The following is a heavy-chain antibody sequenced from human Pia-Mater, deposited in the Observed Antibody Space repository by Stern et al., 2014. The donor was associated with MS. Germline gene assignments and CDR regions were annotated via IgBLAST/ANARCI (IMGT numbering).Heavy chain of an antibody. D-gene: IGHD2-15*01. CDR2: IKPNRGGT. CDR1: GYTFTGYY. V-gene: IGHV1-2*06. Sequence: QMQLVQSGAEVKKPGASVKVSCKASGYTFTGYYMHWVRQAPGQGLEWMGRIKPNRGGTNYAQKFQGRVTMTRDTSISTAYMELSRLRSDDTAVYYCARSNYCSGGSCYYYYGMDVWGQGTTVTVSS. J-gene: IGHJ6*02. CDR3: ARSNYCSGGSCYYYYGMDV.